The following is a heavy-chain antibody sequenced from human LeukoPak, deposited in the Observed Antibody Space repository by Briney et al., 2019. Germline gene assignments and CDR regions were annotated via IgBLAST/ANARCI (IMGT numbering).Heavy chain of an antibody. CDR3: ARAPPGVELPQTFDY. V-gene: IGHV4-30-2*01. CDR2: IYHSGST. J-gene: IGHJ4*02. D-gene: IGHD1-7*01. CDR1: GGSISSGGYY. Sequence: MSSQPLSLTCTVSGGSISSGGYYWSWIRQPPGKGLEWIGYIYHSGSTYYNPSLKSRVTISVDRSKNQFSLKLSSVTAADTAVYYCARAPPGVELPQTFDYWGQGTLVTVSS.